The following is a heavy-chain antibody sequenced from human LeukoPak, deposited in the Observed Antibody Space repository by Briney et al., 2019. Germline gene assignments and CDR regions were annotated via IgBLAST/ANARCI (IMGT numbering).Heavy chain of an antibody. CDR3: AKSGVQLPVFDY. CDR1: EFTFSSYG. J-gene: IGHJ4*02. V-gene: IGHV3-30*18. Sequence: GGSLRLSCAASEFTFSSYGMHWVRQAPGKGLEWVAVISYDGSNKYYADSVKGRFTISRDNSKNTLYLQMNSLRAEDTAVYYCAKSGVQLPVFDYWGQGTLVTVSS. D-gene: IGHD5-18*01. CDR2: ISYDGSNK.